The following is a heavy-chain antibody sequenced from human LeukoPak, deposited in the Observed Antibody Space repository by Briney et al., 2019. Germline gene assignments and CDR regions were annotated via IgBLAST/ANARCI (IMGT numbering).Heavy chain of an antibody. CDR2: IYYSGST. Sequence: PSETLSLTCTVSGGSISSYYWSWIRQPPGKGLEWIGYIYYSGSTNYNPSLKSRVTISVDTSKNQFSLKLSSVTAADTAVYYCAREPTVTPFDYWGQGTLVTVSS. D-gene: IGHD4-17*01. CDR3: AREPTVTPFDY. J-gene: IGHJ4*02. CDR1: GGSISSYY. V-gene: IGHV4-59*01.